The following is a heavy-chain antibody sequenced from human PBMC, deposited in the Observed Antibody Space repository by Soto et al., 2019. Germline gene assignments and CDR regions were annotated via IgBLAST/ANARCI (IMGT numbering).Heavy chain of an antibody. CDR2: IGSRTSDI. D-gene: IGHD5-18*01. Sequence: PGGSLRLSCAASGFTLSRHTMNWVRQAPGKGLEWVSFIGSRTSDIYYADSVKGRFTISRDNAKNSLYLDLTRLRAEDTAVYFCVKPLIQYSYDAFDIWGQGTMVTVSS. CDR3: VKPLIQYSYDAFDI. V-gene: IGHV3-21*01. CDR1: GFTLSRHT. J-gene: IGHJ3*02.